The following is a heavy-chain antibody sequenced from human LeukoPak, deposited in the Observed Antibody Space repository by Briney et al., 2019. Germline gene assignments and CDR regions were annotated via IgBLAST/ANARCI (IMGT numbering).Heavy chain of an antibody. J-gene: IGHJ6*04. D-gene: IGHD6-13*01. CDR3: ARDLAAAGTPYYYYYGMDV. Sequence: GGSLRLSCAASGFTFSSYAMHWVRQAPGKGLEWVAVISYDGSNKYYADSVKGRFTISRDNSKNTLYLQMNSLRAEDTAVYYCARDLAAAGTPYYYYYGMDVWGKGTTVTVSS. CDR2: ISYDGSNK. CDR1: GFTFSSYA. V-gene: IGHV3-30*04.